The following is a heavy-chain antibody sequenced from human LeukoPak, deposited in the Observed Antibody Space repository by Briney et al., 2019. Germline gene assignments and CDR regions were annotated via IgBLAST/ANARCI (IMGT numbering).Heavy chain of an antibody. V-gene: IGHV3-7*01. D-gene: IGHD3-22*01. CDR1: GFTFSSYW. J-gene: IGHJ4*02. CDR2: IKQDGSEK. Sequence: GGSLRLSCAASGFTFSSYWMSWVRQAPGKGLEWVANIKQDGSEKYYVDSVKGRFTISRDNAKDSLYLQMNSLRAEDTAVYYCARDRGYYYDSSGYYDYWGQGTLVTVSS. CDR3: ARDRGYYYDSSGYYDY.